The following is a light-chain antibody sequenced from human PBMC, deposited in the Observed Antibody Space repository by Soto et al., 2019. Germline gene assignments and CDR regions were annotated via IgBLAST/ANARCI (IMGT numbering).Light chain of an antibody. CDR3: QQYGSSPPFT. CDR2: GAS. V-gene: IGKV3-20*01. J-gene: IGKJ2*01. Sequence: EIVLTQSPGTLSLSPGERATLSCRASQSVSSRYLAWYQQKPGQAPRLLMYGASNRATGIPDRFSGSGSGTDFTLTISRLEPEDFAVYFRQQYGSSPPFTFGQGTKVDIK. CDR1: QSVSSRY.